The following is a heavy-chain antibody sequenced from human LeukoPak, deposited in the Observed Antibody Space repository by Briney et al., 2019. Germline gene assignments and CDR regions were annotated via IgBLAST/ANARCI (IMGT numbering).Heavy chain of an antibody. Sequence: GGSLRLSCAVSGFTFSSYAMSWVRQAPGKGLEWVSAITGSGGSTCYADSVKGRFTISRDNSKNTLYLQMNSLRAEDTAVYYCARDIGIGDYYYGLDVWGQGTTVTVSS. CDR1: GFTFSSYA. CDR2: ITGSGGST. D-gene: IGHD3-10*01. V-gene: IGHV3-23*01. CDR3: ARDIGIGDYYYGLDV. J-gene: IGHJ6*02.